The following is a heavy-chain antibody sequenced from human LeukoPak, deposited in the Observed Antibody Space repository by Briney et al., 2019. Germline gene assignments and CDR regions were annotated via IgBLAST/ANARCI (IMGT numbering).Heavy chain of an antibody. CDR3: ARRYYDFWSGYYSHFDY. J-gene: IGHJ4*02. CDR2: IYYSGST. V-gene: IGHV4-39*01. D-gene: IGHD3-3*01. Sequence: SETLSLTCTVSGGSISSSSYYWGWIRQPPGKGLEWIGSIYYSGSTYYNPSLKSRVTISVDTSKTQFSLKLSSVTAADTAVYYFARRYYDFWSGYYSHFDYWGQGTLVTVSS. CDR1: GGSISSSSYY.